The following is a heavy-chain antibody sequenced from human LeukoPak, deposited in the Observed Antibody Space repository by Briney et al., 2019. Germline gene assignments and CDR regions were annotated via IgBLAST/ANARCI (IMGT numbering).Heavy chain of an antibody. V-gene: IGHV3-15*01. J-gene: IGHJ4*02. D-gene: IGHD3-10*01. CDR1: GFTFSNAW. CDR2: IKSKTDGGTT. CDR3: TTDPSFVVWFGELFTNLDY. Sequence: PGGSLRLSCAASGFTFSNAWMSGVRQAPGKGLEWVGRIKSKTDGGTTDYAAPVKGRFTISRDDSKNTLYLQMNSLKTEDTAVYYCTTDPSFVVWFGELFTNLDYWGQGTLVTVSS.